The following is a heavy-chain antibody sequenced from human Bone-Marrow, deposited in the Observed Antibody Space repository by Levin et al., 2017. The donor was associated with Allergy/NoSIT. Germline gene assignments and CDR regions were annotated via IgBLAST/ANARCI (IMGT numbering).Heavy chain of an antibody. D-gene: IGHD6-6*01. CDR1: GFIFDDFA. V-gene: IGHV3-9*01. J-gene: IGHJ4*02. Sequence: SCDVSGFIFDDFAMHWVRQAPGKGLEWVAGVNWNGGSIVYAGSVKGRFTISRDNAKNSLYLQMRSLRLEDTAFYYCARGNSSEGPFDKWGQGSLVTVSS. CDR2: VNWNGGSI. CDR3: ARGNSSEGPFDK.